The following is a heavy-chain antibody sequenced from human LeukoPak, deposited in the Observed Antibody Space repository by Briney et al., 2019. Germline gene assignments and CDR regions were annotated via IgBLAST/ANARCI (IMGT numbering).Heavy chain of an antibody. CDR3: ARDRSGLVVVVAATPDY. V-gene: IGHV3-7*01. Sequence: GGSLRLSCAASGFTFSSYSMSWVRQAPGKGLEWLANIKQDGSEKYYVDSVKGRFTISRDNAKNSLYLQMNSLRAEDTAVYYCARDRSGLVVVVAATPDYWGQGTLVTVSS. J-gene: IGHJ4*02. CDR2: IKQDGSEK. D-gene: IGHD2-15*01. CDR1: GFTFSSYS.